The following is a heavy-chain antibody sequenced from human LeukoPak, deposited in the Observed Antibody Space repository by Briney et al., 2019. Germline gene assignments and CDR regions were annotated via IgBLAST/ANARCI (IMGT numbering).Heavy chain of an antibody. J-gene: IGHJ4*02. CDR3: ARSMIRGVNVIGY. Sequence: ASVKVSCKASGYTFTSYDINWVRQATGQGLEWMGWMNPNSGNRGYAQKFQGRVTMTRDTSISTAYMELSSLRSEDTAVYYCARSMIRGVNVIGYWGQGTLVTVSS. D-gene: IGHD3-10*01. CDR1: GYTFTSYD. CDR2: MNPNSGNR. V-gene: IGHV1-8*01.